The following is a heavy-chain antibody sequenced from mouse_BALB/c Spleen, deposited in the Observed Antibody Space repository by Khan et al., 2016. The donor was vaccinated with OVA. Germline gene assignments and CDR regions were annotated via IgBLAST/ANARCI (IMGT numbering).Heavy chain of an antibody. Sequence: VQLQQSGPELVKPGASVKISCKTSGFTFPEYTVHWVKQSLGKSLDWIGVINPNTGCTAYNQMFKGKATLPVDKSSSTVYMEFRRLTSEESAAYYCARDAGRYWGQGTSVTVAS. CDR2: INPNTGCT. J-gene: IGHJ4*01. CDR3: ARDAGRY. V-gene: IGHV1-18*01. D-gene: IGHD3-3*01. CDR1: GFTFPEYT.